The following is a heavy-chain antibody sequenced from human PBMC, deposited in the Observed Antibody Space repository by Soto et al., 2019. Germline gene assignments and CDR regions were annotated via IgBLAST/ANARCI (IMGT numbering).Heavy chain of an antibody. J-gene: IGHJ4*02. D-gene: IGHD2-21*02. Sequence: PSGALSRTCSDPGGSSNSNNYYWSWIRQPPGKGLEWIGSIYYSGSTYYNPSLKSRVTISVDTSKNQVSLKLSSVTASDTAVFYCASRRVVVTGITEYWRQVTQFPVSS. CDR3: ASRRVVVTGITEY. CDR1: GGSSNSNNYY. V-gene: IGHV4-39*01. CDR2: IYYSGST.